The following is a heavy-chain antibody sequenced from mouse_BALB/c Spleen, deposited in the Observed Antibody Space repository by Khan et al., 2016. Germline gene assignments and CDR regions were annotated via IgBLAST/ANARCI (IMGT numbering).Heavy chain of an antibody. D-gene: IGHD1-2*01. CDR3: ATGQLLRLRTYAMDY. Sequence: EVELVESGGGLVKPGGSLKLSCAASGFTFSSYAMSWVRQTPEKRLEWVASISSGGSTYYPDSVKGRFTISRDNARNILYLQMSSLRYEATAMYYSATGQLLRLRTYAMDYWGQGTSVTVSS. V-gene: IGHV5-6-5*01. J-gene: IGHJ4*01. CDR1: GFTFSSYA. CDR2: ISSGGST.